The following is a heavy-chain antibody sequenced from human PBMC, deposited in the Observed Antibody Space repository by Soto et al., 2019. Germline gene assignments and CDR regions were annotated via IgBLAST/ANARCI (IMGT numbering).Heavy chain of an antibody. Sequence: VASVKVPCKASGYTFTSYGISWVRQAPGQGLEWMGWISAYNGNTNYAQKLQGRVTMTTDTSTSTAYMELRSLRSDDTAVYYCAREADNYYYYGMDVWGQGTTVTVSS. CDR2: ISAYNGNT. V-gene: IGHV1-18*01. D-gene: IGHD3-9*01. CDR3: AREADNYYYYGMDV. CDR1: GYTFTSYG. J-gene: IGHJ6*02.